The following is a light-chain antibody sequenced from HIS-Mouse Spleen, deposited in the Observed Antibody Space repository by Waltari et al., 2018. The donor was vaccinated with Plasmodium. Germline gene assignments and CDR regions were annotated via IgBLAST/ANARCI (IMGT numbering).Light chain of an antibody. CDR1: QSISSY. CDR2: AAS. V-gene: IGKV1-39*01. CDR3: QQSYSTWT. Sequence: DIQITQSPSSLSASVGDRVTITCRASQSISSYLNWYQQKPGNAPKLLIYAASSLQSGVPSRFSGSGSGTDFTLTISSLQPEDFATYYCQQSYSTWTFGQGTKVEIK. J-gene: IGKJ1*01.